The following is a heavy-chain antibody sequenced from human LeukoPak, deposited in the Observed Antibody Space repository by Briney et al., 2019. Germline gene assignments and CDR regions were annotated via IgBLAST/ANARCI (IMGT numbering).Heavy chain of an antibody. J-gene: IGHJ5*02. Sequence: SETLSLTSTVSGGSISIYYWSWIRQPAGKGLEWIGHIYTSGSTNYNPSLKSRVTMSIDTSKNQFSLKLSSVTAADTAVYYCARASTGILTGYSPWGQGTLVTVSS. CDR3: ARASTGILTGYSP. D-gene: IGHD3-9*01. V-gene: IGHV4-4*07. CDR2: IYTSGST. CDR1: GGSISIYY.